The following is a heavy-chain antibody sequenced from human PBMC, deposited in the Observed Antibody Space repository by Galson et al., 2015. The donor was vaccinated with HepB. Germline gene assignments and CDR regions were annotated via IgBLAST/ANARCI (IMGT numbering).Heavy chain of an antibody. CDR1: GYTFTSYA. CDR3: ACNVDTAMAGHFDY. V-gene: IGHV1-3*01. D-gene: IGHD5-18*01. Sequence: SVKVSCKASGYTFTSYAMHWVRQAPGQRLEWMGWINAGNGNTKYSQKFQGRVTITRDTSASTAYMELSSLRSEDTAVYYCACNVDTAMAGHFDYWGQGTLVTVSS. CDR2: INAGNGNT. J-gene: IGHJ4*02.